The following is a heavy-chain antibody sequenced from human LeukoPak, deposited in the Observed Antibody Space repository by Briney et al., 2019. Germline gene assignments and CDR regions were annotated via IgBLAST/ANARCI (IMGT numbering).Heavy chain of an antibody. J-gene: IGHJ3*02. CDR3: VTRCSSGWYDVFDI. CDR2: IYPGDSDT. V-gene: IGHV5-51*01. CDR1: GYSFTSYW. Sequence: GESLKISCKGSGYSFTSYWIGWVRQMPGKGLEWMGIIYPGDSDTRYSPSFQGQVTISADKSITTAYLQWSSLKASDTTMYYCVTRCSSGWYDVFDIWGQGTMVTVSS. D-gene: IGHD6-19*01.